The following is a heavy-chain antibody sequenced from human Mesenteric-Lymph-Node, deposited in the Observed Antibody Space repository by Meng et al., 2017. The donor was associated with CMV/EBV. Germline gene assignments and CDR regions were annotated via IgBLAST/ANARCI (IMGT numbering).Heavy chain of an antibody. D-gene: IGHD2-2*01. CDR3: ARDWGAAAIFDYYYYGMDV. Sequence: ASVKVSCKASGYTFTDYYIHWVRQAPGQGLEWMGWINPNSGGTNYAQKFQGRVTMTRDTSISTAYMELSRLRSDDTAVYYCARDWGAAAIFDYYYYGMDVWGQGTTVTVSS. CDR1: GYTFTDYY. CDR2: INPNSGGT. V-gene: IGHV1-2*02. J-gene: IGHJ6*02.